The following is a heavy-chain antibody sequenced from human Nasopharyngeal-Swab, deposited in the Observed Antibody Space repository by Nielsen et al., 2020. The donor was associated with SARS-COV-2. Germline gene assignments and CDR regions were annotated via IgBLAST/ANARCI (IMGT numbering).Heavy chain of an antibody. D-gene: IGHD3-10*01. J-gene: IGHJ5*02. Sequence: SETLSLTCTVSGGSVSSGSYYWSWIRQPPGKGLEWIGYIYYSGSTNYNPSLKSRVTIPVDTSKNQFSLKLSSVTAADTAVYYCAREGLLWFREIPNWFDPWGQGTLVTVSS. CDR3: AREGLLWFREIPNWFDP. CDR2: IYYSGST. CDR1: GGSVSSGSYY. V-gene: IGHV4-61*01.